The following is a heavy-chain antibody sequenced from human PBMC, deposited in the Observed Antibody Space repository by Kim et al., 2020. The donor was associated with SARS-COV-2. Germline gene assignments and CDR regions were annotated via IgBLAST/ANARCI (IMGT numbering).Heavy chain of an antibody. V-gene: IGHV3-23*03. Sequence: GGSLRLSCAASGFTFSSYAMSWVRQAPGKGLEWVSVIYSGGSSTYYADSVKGRFTISRDNSKNTLYLQMNSLRAEDTAVYYCAKHYYDSSGYYNWFDPWGQGTLVTVSS. CDR1: GFTFSSYA. CDR3: AKHYYDSSGYYNWFDP. J-gene: IGHJ5*02. D-gene: IGHD3-22*01. CDR2: IYSGGSST.